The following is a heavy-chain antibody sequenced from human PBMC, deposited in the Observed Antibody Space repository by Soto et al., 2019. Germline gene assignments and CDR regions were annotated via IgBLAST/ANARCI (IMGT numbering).Heavy chain of an antibody. CDR2: IKQDGTEK. V-gene: IGHV3-7*01. CDR1: GFTFSRYW. J-gene: IGHJ3*02. D-gene: IGHD5-18*01. CDR3: ARGDTPMITGMDSFDI. Sequence: GGSLRLSCAASGFTFSRYWMNWVRQAPGKGLEWVANIKQDGTEKNYVDSVKGRFTISRDNAKDSLYLQMDSLRAEDTAVYFCARGDTPMITGMDSFDIWGQGTLVTVSS.